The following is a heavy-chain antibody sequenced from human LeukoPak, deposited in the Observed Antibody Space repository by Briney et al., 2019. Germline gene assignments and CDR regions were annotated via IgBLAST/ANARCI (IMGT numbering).Heavy chain of an antibody. CDR3: ASAGLVYSSGWYLETPFDY. J-gene: IGHJ4*02. CDR1: GFTFSSYS. CDR2: ISSSSSYM. Sequence: GGTLRLSCAASGFTFSSYSMNWVRQAPGKGLEWVSSISSSSSYMYYADSVKGRFTISRDNAKNSLYLQMNSLRAEDTAVYYCASAGLVYSSGWYLETPFDYWGQGTLVTVSS. D-gene: IGHD6-13*01. V-gene: IGHV3-21*01.